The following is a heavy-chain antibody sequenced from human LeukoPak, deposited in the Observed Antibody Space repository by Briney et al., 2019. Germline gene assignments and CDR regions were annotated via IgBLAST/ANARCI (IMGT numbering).Heavy chain of an antibody. D-gene: IGHD1-1*01. CDR3: AVQLERRSSWCFDY. J-gene: IGHJ4*02. CDR1: GFTFSSYA. Sequence: PGGSLRLSCAASGFTFSSYAMHWVRQAPGKGLEWVAVISYDGSNKYYADSVKGRFTISRDNSKNTLYLQMNSLRAEDTAVYYCAVQLERRSSWCFDYRGQGTLVTVSS. V-gene: IGHV3-30-3*01. CDR2: ISYDGSNK.